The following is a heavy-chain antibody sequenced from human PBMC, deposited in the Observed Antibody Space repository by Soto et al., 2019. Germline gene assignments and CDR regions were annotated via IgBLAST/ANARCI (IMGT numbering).Heavy chain of an antibody. Sequence: QVQLQESGPGLVKPSQTLSLTCTVSGGSISSGGYYWSWIRQQPGKGLEWIGYISYSGSTYYTPSPTCRVTIPVDSSKNQFSLKLRSVTAADTAVYYCARRVLHWGQGTLITVSS. V-gene: IGHV4-31*03. CDR2: ISYSGST. J-gene: IGHJ4*02. CDR3: ARRVLH. D-gene: IGHD1-26*01. CDR1: GGSISSGGYY.